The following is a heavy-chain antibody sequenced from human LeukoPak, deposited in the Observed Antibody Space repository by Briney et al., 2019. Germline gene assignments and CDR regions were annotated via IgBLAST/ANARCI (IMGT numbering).Heavy chain of an antibody. V-gene: IGHV4-59*01. CDR2: IHDSGDT. J-gene: IGHJ4*02. CDR3: ARGDFWSLKGNYFDY. D-gene: IGHD3-3*01. CDR1: GGSIGTYY. Sequence: PSETLSLTCTVSGGSIGTYYWNWIRQAPGKGLEWIGYIHDSGDTDYSPSLKSRVAISVDTSKNEFSLKLRSVTAADTAVYYCARGDFWSLKGNYFDYWGQGSLVTVSS.